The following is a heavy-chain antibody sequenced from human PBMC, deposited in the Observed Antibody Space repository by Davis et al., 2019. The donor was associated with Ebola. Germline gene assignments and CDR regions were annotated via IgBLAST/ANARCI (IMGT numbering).Heavy chain of an antibody. D-gene: IGHD3-10*01. V-gene: IGHV4-34*01. CDR3: ARGRRYYGSGSYLPSGMDV. CDR1: GGSFSGYY. Sequence: MPGGSLRLSCAVYGGSFSGYYWSWIRQPPGKGLEWIGEINHSGSTNYNPSLKSRVTISVDTSKNQFSLKLSSVTAADTAVYHCARGRRYYGSGSYLPSGMDVWGQGTTVTVSS. CDR2: INHSGST. J-gene: IGHJ6*02.